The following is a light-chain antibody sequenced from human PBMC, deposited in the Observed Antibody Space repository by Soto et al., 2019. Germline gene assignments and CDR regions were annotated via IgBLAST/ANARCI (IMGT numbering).Light chain of an antibody. CDR1: QTIDSW. CDR3: QQYNRLIT. CDR2: DAT. J-gene: IGKJ5*01. Sequence: DIQMTQSPSILSASVGDSVTITCRASQTIDSWVAWYQQKPGKAPKLLVYDATSLESGVSSRFSGSGYGTDLTLSINNLQPDDFATYYCQQYNRLITFGQGTRLEI. V-gene: IGKV1-5*01.